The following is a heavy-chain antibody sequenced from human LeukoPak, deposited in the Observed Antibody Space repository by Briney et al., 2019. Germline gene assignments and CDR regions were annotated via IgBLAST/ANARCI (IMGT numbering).Heavy chain of an antibody. CDR1: GFTFSSYE. J-gene: IGHJ6*02. D-gene: IGHD6-13*01. V-gene: IGHV3-48*03. Sequence: GGSLRLSCAASGFTFSSYEMNWVRQAPGKGLEWVSYISSSGSTIYYADSVKGRFTISRDNAKNSLYLQVSSLRAEDTAVYYCAREGPRYSSSWYGWYYYGMDVWGQGTTVTVSS. CDR2: ISSSGSTI. CDR3: AREGPRYSSSWYGWYYYGMDV.